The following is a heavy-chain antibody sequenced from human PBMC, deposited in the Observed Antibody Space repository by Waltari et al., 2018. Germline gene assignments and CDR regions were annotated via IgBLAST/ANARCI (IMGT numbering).Heavy chain of an antibody. CDR1: GYTLTNST. CDR3: ASRRESGDHGGNFDAFDI. Sequence: QVQLVQSGAAVKKPGASVNLSCKASGYTLTNSTITWVRQAPGQGLEWMGVINPSGDSSSYAQKFKDRLTMTRDTSTSTVYMDLSSLRSEDTAVFYCASRRESGDHGGNFDAFDIWGQGTMVTVSS. CDR2: INPSGDSS. D-gene: IGHD2-21*02. V-gene: IGHV1-46*01. J-gene: IGHJ3*02.